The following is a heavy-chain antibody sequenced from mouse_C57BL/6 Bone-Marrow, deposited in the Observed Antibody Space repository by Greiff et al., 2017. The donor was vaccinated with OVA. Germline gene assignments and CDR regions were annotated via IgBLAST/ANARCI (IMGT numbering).Heavy chain of an antibody. CDR3: DLGQRDY. CDR2: IYPGSGST. J-gene: IGHJ2*01. D-gene: IGHD4-1*01. CDR1: GYTFTSYW. V-gene: IGHV1-55*01. Sequence: VQLQQPGAELVKPGASVKMSCKASGYTFTSYWTTWVKQRPGQGLEWIGDIYPGSGSTNYNEKFKGKATLTADKSSSTAYMELRSLTSEDSAVYFCDLGQRDYWGQGTTLTVSS.